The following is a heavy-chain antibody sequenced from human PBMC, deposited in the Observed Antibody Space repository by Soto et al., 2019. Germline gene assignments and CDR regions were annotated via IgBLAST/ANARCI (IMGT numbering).Heavy chain of an antibody. CDR2: INSDGSST. CDR1: GFTFSSYW. D-gene: IGHD3-10*01. V-gene: IGHV3-74*01. Sequence: PGGSLRLSCAASGFTFSSYWMHWVRQAPGKGLVWVSRINSDGSSTSYADSVKGRFTISRDNAKNTLYLQMNSLRAEDTAVYYCARVVGWKGITMVRGPMDVWGQGTTVTVSS. CDR3: ARVVGWKGITMVRGPMDV. J-gene: IGHJ6*02.